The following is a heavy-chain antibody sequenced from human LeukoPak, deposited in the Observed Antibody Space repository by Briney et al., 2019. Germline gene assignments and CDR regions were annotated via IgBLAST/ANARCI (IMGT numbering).Heavy chain of an antibody. D-gene: IGHD6-19*01. Sequence: PSETLSLTCTVSGGSISSSSYYWGWIRQPPGKGLEWIGIIYYSGSTYYNPSLKSRVTLSVDTSKNQFSLKLSSVTAADTAVYYCARETPYLGVAGQKYDYWGQGTLVTVSS. V-gene: IGHV4-39*07. J-gene: IGHJ4*02. CDR1: GGSISSSSYY. CDR3: ARETPYLGVAGQKYDY. CDR2: IYYSGST.